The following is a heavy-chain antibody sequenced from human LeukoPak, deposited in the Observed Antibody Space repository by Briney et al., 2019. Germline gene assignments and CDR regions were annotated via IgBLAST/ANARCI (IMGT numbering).Heavy chain of an antibody. CDR2: ISYDGSNK. J-gene: IGHJ4*02. CDR3: ASHPIAAAVPY. Sequence: PGGSLRLSCAASGFTFSSYAMHWVRQAPGKGLEWVAVISYDGSNKYYADSVKGRFTISRDNSKNTLYLQMNSLRAEDTAVYYCASHPIAAAVPYWGQGTLVTVSS. D-gene: IGHD6-13*01. CDR1: GFTFSSYA. V-gene: IGHV3-30*14.